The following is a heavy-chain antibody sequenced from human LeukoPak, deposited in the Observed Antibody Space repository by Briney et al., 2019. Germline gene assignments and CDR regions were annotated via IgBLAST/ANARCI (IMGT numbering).Heavy chain of an antibody. CDR3: ARQSPSQGTDY. J-gene: IGHJ4*02. CDR2: ISGGGT. CDR1: GFTFSSYG. Sequence: GGSLRLSCTASGFTFSSYGMSWVRRAPGKGLERVSAISGGGTYYADSVKGRFTISRDNSKNTLYLQMNSLRVEDTAVYYCARQSPSQGTDYGGQGTLVTVSS. V-gene: IGHV3-23*01.